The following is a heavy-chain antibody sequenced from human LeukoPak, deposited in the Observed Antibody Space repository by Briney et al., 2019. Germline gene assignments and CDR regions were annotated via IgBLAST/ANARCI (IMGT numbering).Heavy chain of an antibody. D-gene: IGHD3-10*01. Sequence: ASVKVSCKASGYTFTGYYMHWVRQAPGQGLEWMGWINPNSGGTNYAQKFQGRVTMTRDTSISTAYMELSRLRSDDAAVYYCARDRDPSLWFGELCPIDYWGQGTLVTVSS. J-gene: IGHJ4*02. CDR3: ARDRDPSLWFGELCPIDY. CDR1: GYTFTGYY. CDR2: INPNSGGT. V-gene: IGHV1-2*02.